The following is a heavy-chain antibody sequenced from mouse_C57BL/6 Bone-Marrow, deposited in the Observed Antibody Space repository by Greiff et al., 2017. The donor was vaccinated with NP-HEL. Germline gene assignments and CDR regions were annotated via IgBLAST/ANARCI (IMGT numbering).Heavy chain of an antibody. CDR2: IHPNSGST. J-gene: IGHJ1*03. D-gene: IGHD1-1*01. CDR3: ARFYYGSSDWYFDV. V-gene: IGHV1-64*01. CDR1: GYTFTSYW. Sequence: QVQLKESGAELVKPGASVKLSCKASGYTFTSYWMHWVKQRPGQGLEWIGMIHPNSGSTNYNEKFKSKATLTVDKSSSTAYVQLSSLTSEDSAVYYCARFYYGSSDWYFDVWGTGTTVTVSS.